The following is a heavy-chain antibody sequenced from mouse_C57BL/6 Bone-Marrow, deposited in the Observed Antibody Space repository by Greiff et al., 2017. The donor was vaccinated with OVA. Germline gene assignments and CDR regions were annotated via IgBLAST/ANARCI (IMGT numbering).Heavy chain of an antibody. CDR2: ISSGSSTI. Sequence: EVKLMESGGGLVKPGGSLKLSCAASGFTFSDYGMHWVRQAPEKGLEWVAYISSGSSTIYYADTVKGRFTISRDNAKNTLFLQMTSLRSEDTAMYYCAKTFYYDYGAGFAYWGQGTLVTVSA. D-gene: IGHD2-4*01. CDR1: GFTFSDYG. V-gene: IGHV5-17*01. J-gene: IGHJ3*01. CDR3: AKTFYYDYGAGFAY.